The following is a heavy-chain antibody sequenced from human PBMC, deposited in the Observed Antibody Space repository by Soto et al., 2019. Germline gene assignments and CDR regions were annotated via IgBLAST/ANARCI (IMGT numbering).Heavy chain of an antibody. CDR1: GFSLSTSGVG. CDR3: AHSLLGEPFPLFDY. J-gene: IGHJ4*02. CDR2: IYWDDDK. Sequence: QITLKESGPTLVKPTQTLTLTCTFSGFSLSTSGVGVGWIRQPPGQALEWLALIYWDDDKRYSPSLKSRLTITKDTSKNQVVLTMTNMDPVDTATYYCAHSLLGEPFPLFDYWGQGTLVTVSS. V-gene: IGHV2-5*02. D-gene: IGHD3-10*01.